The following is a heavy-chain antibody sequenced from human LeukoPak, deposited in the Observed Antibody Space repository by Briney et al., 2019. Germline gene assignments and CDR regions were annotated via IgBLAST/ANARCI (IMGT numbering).Heavy chain of an antibody. V-gene: IGHV4-39*07. D-gene: IGHD3-22*01. J-gene: IGHJ4*02. CDR1: GGSISSSSYY. Sequence: PSETLSLTCTVSGGSISSSSYYWGWIRQPPGKGLEWIGSIYYSGSTYYNPSLKSRVTISVDTSKNQFSLKLSSVAAADTAVYYCARVPGYYYDSSGYLYYFDYWGQGTLVTVSS. CDR2: IYYSGST. CDR3: ARVPGYYYDSSGYLYYFDY.